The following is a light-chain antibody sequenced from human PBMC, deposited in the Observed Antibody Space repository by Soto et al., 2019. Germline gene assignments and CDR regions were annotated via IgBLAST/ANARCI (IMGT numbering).Light chain of an antibody. CDR2: DAS. Sequence: EIVLTQSPATLSWSSGERATLSSSASQSVSSYLAWYQQKPGQAPRLLIYDASNRATGIPARFSGSGSGTDFTLTISRLEPEDFAVYYCQQYGSSPTWTFGQGTKVDI. J-gene: IGKJ1*01. V-gene: IGKV3-20*01. CDR1: QSVSSY. CDR3: QQYGSSPTWT.